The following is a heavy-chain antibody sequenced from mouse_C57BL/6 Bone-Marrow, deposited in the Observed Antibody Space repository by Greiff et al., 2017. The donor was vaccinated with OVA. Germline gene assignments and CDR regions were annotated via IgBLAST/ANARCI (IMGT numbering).Heavy chain of an antibody. V-gene: IGHV1-55*01. CDR3: ARAGITTVEGDFAMDY. J-gene: IGHJ4*01. CDR2: IYPGSGRT. D-gene: IGHD1-1*01. Sequence: VQLQQPGAELVKPGASVKMSCKASGYTFTSYWITWVKQRPGQGLEWIGDIYPGSGRTNYNEKFKSKATLTVDTSSSTAYMQISNLTSEYSAVYYCARAGITTVEGDFAMDYWGQGTSVTVSS. CDR1: GYTFTSYW.